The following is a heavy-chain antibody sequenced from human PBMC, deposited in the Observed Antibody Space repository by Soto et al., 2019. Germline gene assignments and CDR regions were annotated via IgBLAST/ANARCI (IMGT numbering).Heavy chain of an antibody. D-gene: IGHD5-12*01. CDR1: GDTFSSYT. CDR2: IIPVLRIA. V-gene: IGHV1-69*02. Sequence: QVQLVQSGAEVKKPGSSVKVSCKASGDTFSSYTFTWVRQAPGQGLEWMGGIIPVLRIANYAQKFQGRVTITADSSTSTAYMELSSLRFEDTAVYYCASGDDRWGSCKSYFDYWGHGPLVTVSS. J-gene: IGHJ4*01. CDR3: ASGDDRWGSCKSYFDY.